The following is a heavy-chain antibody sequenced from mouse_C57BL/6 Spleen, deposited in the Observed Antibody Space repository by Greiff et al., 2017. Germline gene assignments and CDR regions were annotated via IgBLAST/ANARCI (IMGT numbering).Heavy chain of an antibody. V-gene: IGHV1-64*01. CDR1: GYTFTSYW. J-gene: IGHJ2*01. CDR3: ARSAPFDY. Sequence: QVQLQQPGAELVKPGASVKLSCKASGYTFTSYWMHWVKQRPGQGLEWIGMIHPNSGSTNSNEKFKSKATLTVDKSSSTAYMQLRSLTSEDSAVYYCARSAPFDYWGQGTTLTVSS. CDR2: IHPNSGST.